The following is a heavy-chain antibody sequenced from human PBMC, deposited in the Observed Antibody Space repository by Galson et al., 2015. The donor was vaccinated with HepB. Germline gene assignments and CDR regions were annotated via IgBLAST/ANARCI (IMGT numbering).Heavy chain of an antibody. D-gene: IGHD3-22*01. J-gene: IGHJ4*02. CDR2: IIPIFGTA. V-gene: IGHV1-69*13. CDR1: GGTFSSYA. CDR3: ARVVVNAEYYFDY. Sequence: SVKVSCKASGGTFSSYAISWVRQAPGQGLEWMGGIIPIFGTANYAQKFQGRVTITADGSTSTAYMELSSLRSEDTAVYYCARVVVNAEYYFDYWGQGTLVTVSS.